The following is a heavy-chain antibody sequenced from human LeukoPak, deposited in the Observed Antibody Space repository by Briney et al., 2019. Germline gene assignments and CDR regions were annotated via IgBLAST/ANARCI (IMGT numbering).Heavy chain of an antibody. CDR2: MSYDGGNK. CDR3: AKDLEGLPAANFDY. CDR1: GFTFSSYG. V-gene: IGHV3-30*18. Sequence: GRSLRLSCAASGFTFSSYGMHWVRQAPGKGPEWVAVMSYDGGNKYYADSVKGRFTISRDNSKNTLYLQMNSLRAEDTAVYYCAKDLEGLPAANFDYWGQGTLVTVSS. D-gene: IGHD2-2*01. J-gene: IGHJ4*02.